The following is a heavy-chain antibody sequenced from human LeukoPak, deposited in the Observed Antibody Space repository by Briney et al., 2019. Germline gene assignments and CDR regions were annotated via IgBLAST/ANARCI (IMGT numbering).Heavy chain of an antibody. CDR2: IGTAGDT. J-gene: IGHJ5*02. V-gene: IGHV3-13*01. CDR3: ARGTYYYGSGSRNSWFDP. D-gene: IGHD3-10*01. Sequence: GGSLRLSCAASGFTFSSYDMHWVRQATGKGLEWVSAIGTAGDTYYPGSVKGRFTISRENAKNSLYLQMNSLRAGDTAVYYCARGTYYYGSGSRNSWFDPWGQGTLVTVSS. CDR1: GFTFSSYD.